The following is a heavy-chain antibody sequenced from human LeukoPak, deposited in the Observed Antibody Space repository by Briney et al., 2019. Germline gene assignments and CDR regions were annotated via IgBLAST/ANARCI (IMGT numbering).Heavy chain of an antibody. Sequence: GRSLRLSCAASGFTFDDYAMHWVRQAPGKGLEWVSGISWNSGSIGYADSVKGRFTISRDNAKNSLYLQMNSLRAEDMALYYCAKSPTRGYSYTWYFDLWGRGTLVTVSS. D-gene: IGHD5-18*01. J-gene: IGHJ2*01. CDR3: AKSPTRGYSYTWYFDL. CDR2: ISWNSGSI. CDR1: GFTFDDYA. V-gene: IGHV3-9*03.